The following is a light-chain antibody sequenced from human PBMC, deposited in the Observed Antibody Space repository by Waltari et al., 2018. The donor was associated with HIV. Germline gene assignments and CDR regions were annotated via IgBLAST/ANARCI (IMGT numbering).Light chain of an antibody. V-gene: IGLV2-8*01. J-gene: IGLJ2*01. CDR2: DVK. CDR1: SSDVVGDNNY. Sequence: QSALTQPPSASGSPGQSVTISCTGASSDVVGDNNYVSWYQQHPGKAPKLMIYDVKKRTSGAPDRFSGSKSGKTASLTVSGLQAEDEADYYCSSYAGSNNLLFGGGTKLTVL. CDR3: SSYAGSNNLL.